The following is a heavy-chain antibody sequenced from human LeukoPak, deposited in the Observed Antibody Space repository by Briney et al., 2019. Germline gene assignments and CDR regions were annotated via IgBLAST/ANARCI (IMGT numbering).Heavy chain of an antibody. J-gene: IGHJ4*02. Sequence: VSVKVSCKASGYTFTSYGISWVRQAPGQGLEWMGWISAYNGNTNYAQKLQGRVTMTTDTSTSTAYMELRSLRSVDTAVYYCARDRDEIVKHYFDYWGQGTLVTVSS. CDR1: GYTFTSYG. CDR2: ISAYNGNT. V-gene: IGHV1-18*01. D-gene: IGHD5-24*01. CDR3: ARDRDEIVKHYFDY.